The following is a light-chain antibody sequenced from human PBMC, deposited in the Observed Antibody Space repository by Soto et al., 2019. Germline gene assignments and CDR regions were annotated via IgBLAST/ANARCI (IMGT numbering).Light chain of an antibody. Sequence: DDVMTQSPLSLPVTLGQPASISCRSSQSLVYNDGNTYLDWFQQRPGQSPRRLIYEVSNWDSGVPDRFCGSGSGTDFTLKISRVVAEDDGVYYCMQGTHWLGTFGQGTTVEIK. CDR3: MQGTHWLGT. CDR1: QSLVYNDGNTY. CDR2: EVS. V-gene: IGKV2D-30*01. J-gene: IGKJ1*01.